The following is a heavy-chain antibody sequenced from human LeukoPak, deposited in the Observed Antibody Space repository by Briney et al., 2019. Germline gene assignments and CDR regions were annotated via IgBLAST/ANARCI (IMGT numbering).Heavy chain of an antibody. CDR3: ASTTLDRTYYYYYTDV. Sequence: GGSLRLSCAASGFTVSSNYMSWVRQAPGKGLEWVSVIYSGGSTYYADSVKGRFTISRDNSKNTLYLQMNSLRAEDTAVYYCASTTLDRTYYYYYTDVWGKGTTVTVSS. V-gene: IGHV3-66*02. J-gene: IGHJ6*03. CDR2: IYSGGST. CDR1: GFTVSSNY. D-gene: IGHD3/OR15-3a*01.